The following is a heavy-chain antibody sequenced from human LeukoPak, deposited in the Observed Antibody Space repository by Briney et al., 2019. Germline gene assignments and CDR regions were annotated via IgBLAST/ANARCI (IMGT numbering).Heavy chain of an antibody. D-gene: IGHD5-18*01. Sequence: ASVKVSCKASGYTFTGYYMHWVRQAPGQGLEWMGWINPNSGGTNYAQKFQGRVTMTRDTSISTAYMEVSRLRSDDTGVYYCARELDTAMVGAFDIWGQGTMVTVSS. CDR1: GYTFTGYY. V-gene: IGHV1-2*02. CDR3: ARELDTAMVGAFDI. CDR2: INPNSGGT. J-gene: IGHJ3*02.